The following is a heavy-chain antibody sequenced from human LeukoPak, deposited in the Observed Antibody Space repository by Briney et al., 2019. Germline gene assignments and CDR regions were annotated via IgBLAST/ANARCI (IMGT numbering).Heavy chain of an antibody. CDR3: AKDHEAHGYSYGYG. D-gene: IGHD5-18*01. CDR1: GFTFSSYA. CDR2: IGGSGGTT. J-gene: IGHJ4*02. V-gene: IGHV3-23*01. Sequence: GGSLRLSCAASGFTFSSYAISWVRQAPGKGLEWVSAIGGSGGTTYYADSVKGRFTISRDNSKNTLYLQMNSLRAEDTAVYYCAKDHEAHGYSYGYGWGQGTLVTASS.